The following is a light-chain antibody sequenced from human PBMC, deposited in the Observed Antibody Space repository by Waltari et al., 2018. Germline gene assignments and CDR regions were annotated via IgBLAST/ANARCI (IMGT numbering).Light chain of an antibody. CDR2: LGS. V-gene: IGKV2-28*01. CDR1: QSLLHSTGYNY. Sequence: DIVMTQSPLSLPVTPGEPASISCRSSQSLLHSTGYNYLDWYRQKPGQSPQILIYLGSNRASGVPDRFSGSGSGTDFTLKISRVEAEDAGVYYCMEALQSVTFGQGTRLEIK. CDR3: MEALQSVT. J-gene: IGKJ5*01.